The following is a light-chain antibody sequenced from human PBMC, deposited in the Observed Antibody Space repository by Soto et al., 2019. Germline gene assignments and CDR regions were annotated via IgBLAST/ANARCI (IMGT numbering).Light chain of an antibody. J-gene: IGLJ1*01. CDR1: SSNIGSNW. CDR2: ENN. CDR3: GTWDSSLSAGV. Sequence: QSVLTQPPSVSAAPGKKVTITCSGSSSNIGSNWLSWYQQLPGTAPKLLIYENNKRPSGIPDRFSGSKSGTSATLGITGLQTGDEADYYCGTWDSSLSAGVFGPGTKLTVL. V-gene: IGLV1-51*02.